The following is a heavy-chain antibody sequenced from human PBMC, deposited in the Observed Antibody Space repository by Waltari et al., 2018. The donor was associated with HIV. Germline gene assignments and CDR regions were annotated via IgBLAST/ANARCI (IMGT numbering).Heavy chain of an antibody. CDR3: AKGSDTSRPYYFEF. CDR1: GFAFNNFA. J-gene: IGHJ4*02. Sequence: EVQVLESGGGLVQPGGSLRLSCAASGFAFNNFAMGWIRQAPGKGLEGVASITDNGDDTWNADSLKGRFTTSRDNSKDTVYLQMNSLTADDTAVYYCAKGSDTSRPYYFEFWGQGTLVTVSS. CDR2: ITDNGDDT. V-gene: IGHV3-23*01.